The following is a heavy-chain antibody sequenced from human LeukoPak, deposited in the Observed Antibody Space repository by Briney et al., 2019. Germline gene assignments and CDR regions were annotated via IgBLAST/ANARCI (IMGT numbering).Heavy chain of an antibody. CDR2: ISSSSSYI. V-gene: IGHV3-21*01. CDR1: GFTFSSYS. Sequence: GGSLRLSRAASGFTFSSYSMNWVRQAPGKGLEWVSSISSSSSYIYYADSVKGRFTISRDNAKNSLYLQMNSLRAEDTAVYYCARGQQLSMVRSEYYFDYWGQGTLVTVSS. D-gene: IGHD6-13*01. J-gene: IGHJ4*02. CDR3: ARGQQLSMVRSEYYFDY.